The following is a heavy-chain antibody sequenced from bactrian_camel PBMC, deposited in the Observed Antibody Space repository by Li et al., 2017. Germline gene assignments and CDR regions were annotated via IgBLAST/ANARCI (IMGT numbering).Heavy chain of an antibody. CDR2: IIFGSGQT. D-gene: IGHD4*01. CDR3: AADLRRAWFDYRALLSTSYDY. Sequence: QLVESGGGSVEAGGSLRLSCGASGYNGTAYCMGWFRQAPGKEREGVASIIFGSGQTFYADSVKGRFTISKDNAKNTLYLQMNSLKPEDSGMYYCAADLRRAWFDYRALLSTSYDYWGQGTQVTVS. CDR1: GYNGTAYC. J-gene: IGHJ4*01. V-gene: IGHV3S31*01.